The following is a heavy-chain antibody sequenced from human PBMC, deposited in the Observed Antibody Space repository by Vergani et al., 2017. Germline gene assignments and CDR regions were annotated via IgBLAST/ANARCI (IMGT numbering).Heavy chain of an antibody. CDR1: GGSISSGGYS. D-gene: IGHD3-3*02. CDR2: IYHSGST. Sequence: QLQLQESGSGLVKPSQTLSLTCAVSGGSISSGGYSWSWIRQPPGKGLEWIGYIYHSGSTYYNPSLKSRVTISVDRSKNQFSLKLSSVTAADTAVYYCASRPIFGVPWGNYWGQGTLVTVSS. CDR3: ASRPIFGVPWGNY. V-gene: IGHV4-30-2*01. J-gene: IGHJ4*02.